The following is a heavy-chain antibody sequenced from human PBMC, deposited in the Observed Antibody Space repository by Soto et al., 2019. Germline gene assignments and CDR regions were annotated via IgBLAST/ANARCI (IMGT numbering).Heavy chain of an antibody. CDR1: GFTFSSYA. CDR3: VKVTTTVTTDY. J-gene: IGHJ4*02. D-gene: IGHD4-17*01. CDR2: ISSNGGST. V-gene: IGHV3-64D*06. Sequence: GGSLRLSCSASGFTFSSYAMHWVRQAPGKGLEYVSAISSNGGSTYYADSVKGRFTISRDNSKNTLYLQMSSLRAEDTAVYYCVKVTTTVTTDYWGQGTLVTVSS.